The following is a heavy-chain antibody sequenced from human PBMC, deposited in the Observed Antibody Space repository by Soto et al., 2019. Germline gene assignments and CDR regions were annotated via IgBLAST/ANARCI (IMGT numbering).Heavy chain of an antibody. CDR1: GFSVGCNY. CDR3: ARGPNYDW. Sequence: EERLVQSGGGLVQPGGSLRLSCAASGFSVGCNYMSWVRQAPGKGLELVSLIYSGGNPFYADSMKGRFPLSRDNSNTMLYLQMAILRVEDTSVYYCARGPNYDWWGQGTLVIVSS. V-gene: IGHV3-53*01. J-gene: IGHJ4*02. CDR2: IYSGGNP. D-gene: IGHD3-3*01.